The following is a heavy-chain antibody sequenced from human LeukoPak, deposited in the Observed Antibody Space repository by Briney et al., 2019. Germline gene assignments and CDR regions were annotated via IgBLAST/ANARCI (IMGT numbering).Heavy chain of an antibody. J-gene: IGHJ5*02. Sequence: SETLSLTCTVSGGSISSGTYYWGWIRQPPGRGLEWIGSIYYSGSTYYNPSLKSRVTMSVDTSKNQFSLKLSSVTASDTAVYYCARASYYGSGNWFDPWGQGTLVTVSS. D-gene: IGHD3-10*01. CDR1: GGSISSGTYY. V-gene: IGHV4-39*07. CDR3: ARASYYGSGNWFDP. CDR2: IYYSGST.